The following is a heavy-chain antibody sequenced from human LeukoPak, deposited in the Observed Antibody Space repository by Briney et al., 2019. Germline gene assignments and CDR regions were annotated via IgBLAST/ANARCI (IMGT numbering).Heavy chain of an antibody. CDR2: ISYDGSNK. CDR1: GFTFSSYA. Sequence: GGSLRLSCAASGFTFSSYAMHWVRQAPGKGLEWVAVISYDGSNKYYADSVKGRFTISKDNSKNTLYLQMNSLRAEDTAVYYCARDRSSLYSSSWYVNWFDPWGQGTLVTVSS. CDR3: ARDRSSLYSSSWYVNWFDP. D-gene: IGHD6-13*01. J-gene: IGHJ5*02. V-gene: IGHV3-30-3*01.